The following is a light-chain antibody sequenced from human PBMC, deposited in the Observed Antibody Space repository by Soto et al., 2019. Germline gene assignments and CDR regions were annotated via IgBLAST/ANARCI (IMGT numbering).Light chain of an antibody. V-gene: IGKV1-39*01. Sequence: DIQMTQSPSSLSASVGDRVTITCRASQSISSYLNWYQHKPWKAPKLLIYAASSLQSGVPSRFSGSGSGTDFTLTISSLQPEDFATYYCQQSYSTPWTFGQGTQVEIK. CDR1: QSISSY. CDR2: AAS. CDR3: QQSYSTPWT. J-gene: IGKJ1*01.